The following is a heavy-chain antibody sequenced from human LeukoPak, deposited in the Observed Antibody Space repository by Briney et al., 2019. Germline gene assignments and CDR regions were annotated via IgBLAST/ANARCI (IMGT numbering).Heavy chain of an antibody. V-gene: IGHV3-74*01. CDR1: GFTLSSYL. J-gene: IGHJ4*02. CDR3: ARAAGGDY. CDR2: INSDGSST. D-gene: IGHD4-23*01. Sequence: GGSLRPSRAASGFTLSSYLMPWGPQAPRKGLVWVSRINSDGSSTSYADSVKGRFTISRDNAKNTLYLQMNSLRAEDTAVYYCARAAGGDYWGQGALVTVSS.